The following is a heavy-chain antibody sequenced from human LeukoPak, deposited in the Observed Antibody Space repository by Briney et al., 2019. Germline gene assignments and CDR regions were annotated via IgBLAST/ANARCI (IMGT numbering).Heavy chain of an antibody. CDR2: ISWNSDKI. CDR1: GFTFDDYA. V-gene: IGHV3-9*01. Sequence: GGSLRLSCAASGFTFDDYAMHWVRQAPGEGLEWVSGISWNSDKIGYADSVKGRFTISRDNAKNSLYLQMNSLRAEDTAVYYCARGGGINDYWGQGTLVTVSS. J-gene: IGHJ4*02. CDR3: ARGGGINDY. D-gene: IGHD3-16*01.